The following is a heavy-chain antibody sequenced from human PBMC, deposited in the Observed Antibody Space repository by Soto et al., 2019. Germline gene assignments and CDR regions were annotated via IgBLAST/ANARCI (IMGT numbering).Heavy chain of an antibody. CDR2: IMPLYVSA. J-gene: IGHJ6*02. CDR3: ARGDDFDYYYTMDV. Sequence: SVKVSCKASGGTFSNHAISWVRQAPGQGLEWMGGIMPLYVSANYAQKLQGRVTITADTSTTTAYMELTSLTSEDTAVYYCARGDDFDYYYTMDVWGQGTTVTVSS. V-gene: IGHV1-69*06. D-gene: IGHD3-16*01. CDR1: GGTFSNHA.